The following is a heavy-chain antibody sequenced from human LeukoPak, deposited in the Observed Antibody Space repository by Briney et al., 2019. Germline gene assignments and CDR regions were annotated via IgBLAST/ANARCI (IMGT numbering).Heavy chain of an antibody. CDR3: AKDYNYVIDY. CDR2: INPSGGRT. CDR1: GYTFTSYY. J-gene: IGHJ4*02. V-gene: IGHV1-46*01. D-gene: IGHD5-24*01. Sequence: GASVKVSCKASGYTFTSYYIHWVRQAPGQGLEWMGIINPSGGRTSYAQKFQDKITMTTDMSTSTAYMELRSLRSDDTAVYYCAKDYNYVIDYWGQGTLVTVSS.